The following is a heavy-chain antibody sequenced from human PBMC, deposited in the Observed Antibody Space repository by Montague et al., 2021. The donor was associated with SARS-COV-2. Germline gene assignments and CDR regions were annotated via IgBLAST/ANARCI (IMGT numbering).Heavy chain of an antibody. V-gene: IGHV4-59*10. Sequence: SETLSLTCAVSGGSFNGYYWGWIRQPPGKGLEWIGRIYSSGSANXXPFLESRVTMSLDTSKNQFSLNVNSVTAADTAVYYCARVLPDPVRTQYAFDIWGQGTLVTVSS. J-gene: IGHJ3*02. CDR3: ARVLPDPVRTQYAFDI. CDR1: GGSFNGYY. CDR2: IYSSGSA.